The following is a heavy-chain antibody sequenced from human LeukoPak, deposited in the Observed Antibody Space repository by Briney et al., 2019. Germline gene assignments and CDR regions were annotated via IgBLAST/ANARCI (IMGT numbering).Heavy chain of an antibody. J-gene: IGHJ4*02. CDR3: ARDYWASDY. CDR2: IKEDGSER. D-gene: IGHD2-8*02. CDR1: GFTFSTYW. Sequence: PGTSLRLSCADSGFTFSTYWMSWVRQAPGKGLEWVANIKEDGSERYYVDSVKGRFTISRDNARNSLYLQMNSLRAEDTAVYYCARDYWASDYWGQGTLVTVSS. V-gene: IGHV3-7*01.